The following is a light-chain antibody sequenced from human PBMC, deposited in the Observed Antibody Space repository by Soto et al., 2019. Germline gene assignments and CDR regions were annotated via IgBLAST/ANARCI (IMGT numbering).Light chain of an antibody. V-gene: IGLV1-51*01. CDR2: AND. J-gene: IGLJ2*01. Sequence: SVLTQPPSVSAAPGQKVSISCSGSSFNIGSNYVSWYQQLPGTAPKVLIYANDKRPSGIPDRFSGSKSGTSATLGISGLQTGDEAEYYCGTWDNSLNAVFGGGTKVTVL. CDR1: SFNIGSNY. CDR3: GTWDNSLNAV.